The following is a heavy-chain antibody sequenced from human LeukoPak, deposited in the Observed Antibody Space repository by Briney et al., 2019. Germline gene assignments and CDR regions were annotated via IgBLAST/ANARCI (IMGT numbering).Heavy chain of an antibody. J-gene: IGHJ6*03. V-gene: IGHV4-59*01. CDR2: IYYSGST. CDR3: ARWYCSGDTCYHLDV. Sequence: SETLSLTCTVSGGSLSANYWSWIRQPPGKGLEWIGYIYYSGSTRYNPSLKSRVTMSVDTSNNQFSLRLNSVTAADTAVYYCARWYCSGDTCYHLDVWGKGATVTVSS. CDR1: GGSLSANY. D-gene: IGHD2-15*01.